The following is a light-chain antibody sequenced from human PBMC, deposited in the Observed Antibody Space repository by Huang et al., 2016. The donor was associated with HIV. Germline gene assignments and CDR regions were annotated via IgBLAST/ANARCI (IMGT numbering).Light chain of an antibody. J-gene: IGKJ4*01. Sequence: IVMTQSPVTLSVSPGERVTVSCRANRSVSSNLAWYQQRPGQAPRLLIYGSSPRAPGIPARFSGSGSGTDFSLTISSLQSEDFALYYCQQYNNWLLSFGGGTRVDI. V-gene: IGKV3-15*01. CDR1: RSVSSN. CDR3: QQYNNWLLS. CDR2: GSS.